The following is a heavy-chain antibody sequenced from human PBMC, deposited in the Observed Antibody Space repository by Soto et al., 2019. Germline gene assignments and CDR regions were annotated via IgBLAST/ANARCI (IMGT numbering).Heavy chain of an antibody. CDR2: IIPIFGTA. CDR3: ARAKAYDFWSGYPPRGYYGMVV. D-gene: IGHD3-3*01. Sequence: SVKVSCKASGGTFSSYSISWVRQAPGQGLEWMGGIIPIFGTANYAQKFQGRVTITADEYTSTAYMELSSLRSEDTAVYYCARAKAYDFWSGYPPRGYYGMVVWGQGTTVTVSS. CDR1: GGTFSSYS. V-gene: IGHV1-69*13. J-gene: IGHJ6*02.